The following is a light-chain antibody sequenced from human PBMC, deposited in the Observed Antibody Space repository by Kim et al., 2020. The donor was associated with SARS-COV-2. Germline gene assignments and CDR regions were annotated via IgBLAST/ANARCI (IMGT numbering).Light chain of an antibody. V-gene: IGLV10-54*01. J-gene: IGLJ3*02. CDR1: GNNVGNQG. Sequence: QTTTLTCRGNGNNVGNQGAGWMQQPQGPSPKLLSYTSNSRPSGISERFAASRSGNTASLTIAGLQPEDEADYYCSSWDISVRAWVFGGGTKLTVL. CDR2: TSN. CDR3: SSWDISVRAWV.